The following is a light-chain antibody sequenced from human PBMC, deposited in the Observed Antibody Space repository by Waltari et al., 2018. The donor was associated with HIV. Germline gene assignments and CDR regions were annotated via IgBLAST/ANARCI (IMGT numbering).Light chain of an antibody. V-gene: IGKV3-20*01. J-gene: IGKJ2*01. CDR3: HQYGNPPFT. Sequence: DMVLTQSPGTLSLSPGERATLSCRASQNVNNRYLAWYQLKPGQPPRPLIYAASNRAPGIPARFSGRGSGTDFTLTITRLEPEDFAVYSCHQYGNPPFTFGQGSKLEI. CDR2: AAS. CDR1: QNVNNRY.